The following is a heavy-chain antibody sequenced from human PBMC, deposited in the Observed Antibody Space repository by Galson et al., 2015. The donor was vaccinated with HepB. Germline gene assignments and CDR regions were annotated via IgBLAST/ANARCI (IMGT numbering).Heavy chain of an antibody. V-gene: IGHV4-34*01. Sequence: LSLTCAVYGGSFSGYYWSWIRQPPGKGLEWIGEINHSGSTNYNPSLKSRVTISVDTSKNQFSLKLSSVTAADTAVYYCAEGGSSSSFDYWGQGTLVTVSS. D-gene: IGHD6-13*01. J-gene: IGHJ4*02. CDR3: AEGGSSSSFDY. CDR1: GGSFSGYY. CDR2: INHSGST.